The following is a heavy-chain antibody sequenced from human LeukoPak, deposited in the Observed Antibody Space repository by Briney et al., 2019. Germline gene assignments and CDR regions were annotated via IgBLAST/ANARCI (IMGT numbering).Heavy chain of an antibody. J-gene: IGHJ4*02. Sequence: GESLKISCKGSGYSFTSYWIGWVRQAPGKGLEWVSSISSSSSYIYYADSVKGRFTISRDNAKNSLYLQMNSLRAEDTAVYYCARDGGLTTRDYYFDYWGQGTLVTVSS. V-gene: IGHV3-21*01. CDR2: ISSSSSYI. D-gene: IGHD4-17*01. CDR1: GYSFTSYW. CDR3: ARDGGLTTRDYYFDY.